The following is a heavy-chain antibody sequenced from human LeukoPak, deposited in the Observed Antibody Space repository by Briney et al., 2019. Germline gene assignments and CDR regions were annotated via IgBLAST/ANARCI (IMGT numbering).Heavy chain of an antibody. CDR1: GFTFSSYA. Sequence: GGSLRLSCAASGFTFSSYAMSWVRQAPGKGLEWVSAISGTAENTYYADSVKGRFSISRDNSRNTVHLQMNSLRPEDTAVYYCANQRGGFWGQGTLVTVSS. CDR2: ISGTAENT. J-gene: IGHJ4*02. CDR3: ANQRGGF. V-gene: IGHV3-23*01. D-gene: IGHD3-10*01.